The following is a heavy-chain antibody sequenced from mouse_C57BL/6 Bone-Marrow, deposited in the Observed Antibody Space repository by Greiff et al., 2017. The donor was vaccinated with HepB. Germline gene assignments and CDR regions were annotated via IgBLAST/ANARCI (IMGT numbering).Heavy chain of an antibody. CDR3: SLWLRREAWFAY. J-gene: IGHJ3*01. CDR1: GFNIKDDY. V-gene: IGHV14-4*01. Sequence: EVQLKQSGAELVRPGASVKLSCTASGFNIKDDYMHWVKQRPEQGLEWIGWIDPENGDTEYASKFQGKATITADTSSNTAYLQLSSLTSEDTAVYYCSLWLRREAWFAYWGQGTLVTVSA. CDR2: IDPENGDT. D-gene: IGHD2-2*01.